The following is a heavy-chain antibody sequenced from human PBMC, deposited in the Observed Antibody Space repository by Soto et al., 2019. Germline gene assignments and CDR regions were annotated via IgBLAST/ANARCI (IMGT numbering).Heavy chain of an antibody. CDR3: AKEPESSSWYHFNY. CDR1: GFTFSSYA. V-gene: IGHV3-23*01. CDR2: ISGSGGST. J-gene: IGHJ4*02. Sequence: PGGSLRLSCAASGFTFSSYAMSWVRQAPGKGLEWVSAISGSGGSTYYADSVKGRFTISRDNSKNTLYLQMNSLRAEDTALYFCAKEPESSSWYHFNYWGQGTLVTVSS. D-gene: IGHD6-13*01.